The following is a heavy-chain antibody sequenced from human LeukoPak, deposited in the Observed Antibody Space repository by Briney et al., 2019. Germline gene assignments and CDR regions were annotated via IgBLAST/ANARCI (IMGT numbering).Heavy chain of an antibody. Sequence: PGGSLRLSYAASGFTFSSYSMNWVRQAPGKGLEWVSYISSSSSTIYYADSVKGRFTISRDNAKNSLYLQMDSLRAEDTAVYYCARDSSPYCGSDCYFDAFDIWGQGTMVTVSS. V-gene: IGHV3-48*04. J-gene: IGHJ3*02. D-gene: IGHD2-21*01. CDR1: GFTFSSYS. CDR3: ARDSSPYCGSDCYFDAFDI. CDR2: ISSSSSTI.